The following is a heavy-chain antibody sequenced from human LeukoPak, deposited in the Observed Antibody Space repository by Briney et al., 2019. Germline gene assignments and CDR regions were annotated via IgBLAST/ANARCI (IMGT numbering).Heavy chain of an antibody. J-gene: IGHJ5*02. D-gene: IGHD2-15*01. CDR3: ARALEGIVVVVAGFDP. V-gene: IGHV1-2*02. CDR2: INPNSGGT. Sequence: ASVKVSCKASGYTFTGYYMHWVRQAPGQGLEWMGWINPNSGGTNYAQKFQGRVTMTRDTSISTAYMELSRLRSDDTAVYYCARALEGIVVVVAGFDPWGQGTLVTVSS. CDR1: GYTFTGYY.